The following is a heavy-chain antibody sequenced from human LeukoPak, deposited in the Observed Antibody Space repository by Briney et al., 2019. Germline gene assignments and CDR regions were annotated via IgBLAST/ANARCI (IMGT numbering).Heavy chain of an antibody. CDR2: INPSGGST. D-gene: IGHD2-2*01. V-gene: IGHV1-46*01. CDR1: GYTFTSYY. J-gene: IGHJ4*02. CDR3: ARDLRARVVPEYYFDH. Sequence: ASVKVSCKASGYTFTSYYMHWVRQAPGQGLEWMGIINPSGGSTSYAQKFQGRVTMTRDTSTSTVYMELSSLRSEDTAVYYCARDLRARVVPEYYFDHWGQGTLVTVSS.